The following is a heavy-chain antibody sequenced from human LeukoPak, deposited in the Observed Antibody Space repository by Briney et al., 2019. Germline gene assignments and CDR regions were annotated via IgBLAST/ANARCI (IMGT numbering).Heavy chain of an antibody. CDR1: GGPISSYY. D-gene: IGHD2-15*01. J-gene: IGHJ4*02. CDR3: ARVHGYCSGGGCYNPFDF. V-gene: IGHV4-4*07. Sequence: PSETLSLTCTVSGGPISSYYWSWIRQPAGKGLEWIGRIYTSGSTNYNPSLKSRVTISIDTSKNQFSLKLSSVTAADTAVYFCARVHGYCSGGGCYNPFDFWGRGTLVTVSS. CDR2: IYTSGST.